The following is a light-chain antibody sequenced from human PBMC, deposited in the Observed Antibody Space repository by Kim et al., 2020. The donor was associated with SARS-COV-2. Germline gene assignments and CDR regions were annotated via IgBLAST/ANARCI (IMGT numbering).Light chain of an antibody. CDR2: EVS. J-gene: IGLJ2*01. CDR1: SSDVGSYNL. Sequence: GQSLTISCTGTSSDVGSYNLVSWYQQHPGKAPKLMIYEVSKRPSGVSNRFSGSKSGNTASLTISGLQAADDADYYCCSYAGSSTLVFGGGTQLTVL. V-gene: IGLV2-23*02. CDR3: CSYAGSSTLV.